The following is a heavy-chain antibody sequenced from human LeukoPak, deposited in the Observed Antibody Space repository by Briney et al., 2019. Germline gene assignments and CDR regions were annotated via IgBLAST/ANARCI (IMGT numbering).Heavy chain of an antibody. Sequence: SETLSLTCAVYGGSFSGYYWSWIRQPPGKGLEWIGEINHSGSTNYNPSLKSRVTISVDTSKNQFSLKLSSVTAADTAVYYCAGTVTASSSLGGFDYWGQGTLVTVSS. V-gene: IGHV4-34*01. CDR2: INHSGST. CDR1: GGSFSGYY. J-gene: IGHJ4*02. D-gene: IGHD2-21*02. CDR3: AGTVTASSSLGGFDY.